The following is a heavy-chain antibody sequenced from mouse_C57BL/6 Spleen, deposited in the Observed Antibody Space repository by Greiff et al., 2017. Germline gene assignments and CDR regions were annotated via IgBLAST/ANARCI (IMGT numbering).Heavy chain of an antibody. D-gene: IGHD2-4*01. CDR1: GYSITSGYY. CDR2: ISYDGSN. CDR3: AREDYDYDEGYAMDY. Sequence: EVQLQESGPGLVKPSQSLSLTCSVTGYSITSGYYWNWIRQFPGNKLEWMGYISYDGSNNYNPSLKNRISITRDTSKNQFFLKLNSVTTEDTATYYCAREDYDYDEGYAMDYWGQGTSVTVSS. V-gene: IGHV3-6*01. J-gene: IGHJ4*01.